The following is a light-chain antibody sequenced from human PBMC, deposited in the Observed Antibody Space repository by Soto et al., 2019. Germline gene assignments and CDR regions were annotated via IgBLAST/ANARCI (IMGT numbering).Light chain of an antibody. V-gene: IGKV3-20*01. J-gene: IGKJ5*01. CDR3: QRYGSSPLIT. CDR2: GAS. CDR1: QICSSTS. Sequence: EVVLTQSPGTLSLSPGERATLSCRASQICSSTSLALYQQKPGHAPRLLIYGASNRATGIPDRFSGSGSGTEFTLTISRLEPEDFAVYFCQRYGSSPLITFGQGTRLEIK.